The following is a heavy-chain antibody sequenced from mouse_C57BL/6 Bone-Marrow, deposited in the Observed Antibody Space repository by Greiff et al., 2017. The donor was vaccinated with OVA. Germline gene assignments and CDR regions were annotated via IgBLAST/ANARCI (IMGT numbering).Heavy chain of an antibody. J-gene: IGHJ3*01. D-gene: IGHD5-2*01. CDR3: AREGGIRAWFAY. Sequence: QVQLQQPGAELVKPGASVKLSCKASGYTFTSYWMQWVKQRPGQGLEWIGEIDPSDSYTNYNQKFKGKATLTVDTSSRTAYMQLSSLTSEDSAVYYGAREGGIRAWFAYWGQGTLVTVSA. CDR2: IDPSDSYT. CDR1: GYTFTSYW. V-gene: IGHV1-50*01.